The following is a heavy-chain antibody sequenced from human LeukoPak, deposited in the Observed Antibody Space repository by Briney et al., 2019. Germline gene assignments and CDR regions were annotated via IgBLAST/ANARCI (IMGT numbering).Heavy chain of an antibody. D-gene: IGHD2-2*01. Sequence: PGGSLRLSCAASGFTFDDYGMSWVRQAPGKGLEWVTGINWNGGSTGYADSVKGRFTISRDNAKNSLYLQMNSLRAEDTALYYCARDLTVVVPAGNWFDPWGQGTLVTVSS. CDR3: ARDLTVVVPAGNWFDP. CDR1: GFTFDDYG. V-gene: IGHV3-20*04. CDR2: INWNGGST. J-gene: IGHJ5*02.